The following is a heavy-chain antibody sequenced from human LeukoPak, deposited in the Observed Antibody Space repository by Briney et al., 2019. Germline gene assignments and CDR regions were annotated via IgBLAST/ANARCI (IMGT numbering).Heavy chain of an antibody. CDR2: ISDSGANT. J-gene: IGHJ2*01. CDR1: GFTFSTYA. Sequence: HSGGSLRLSCAASGFTFSTYAMSWVRQAPEKGLEWVSTISDSGANTYYADSVRGRFTISRDNSKNTLYLQKNSLRADDTAIYYCAKSMTLQWRGFFDLWGRGTHVTVSS. CDR3: AKSMTLQWRGFFDL. V-gene: IGHV3-23*01. D-gene: IGHD6-19*01.